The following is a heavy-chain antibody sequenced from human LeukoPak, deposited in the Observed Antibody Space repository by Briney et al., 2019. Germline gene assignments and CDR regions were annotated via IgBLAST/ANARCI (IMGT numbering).Heavy chain of an antibody. J-gene: IGHJ4*02. CDR1: GGSISSGSYY. CDR2: IYTSGST. V-gene: IGHV4-61*02. Sequence: KPSETLSLTCTVSGGSISSGSYYWSWIRQPAGKGLEWIGRIYTSGSTNYNPSLKSRVTISVDTSKNQFSLKLSSVTAADTAVYYCARLTGTTHYWGQGTLVTVSS. CDR3: ARLTGTTHY. D-gene: IGHD1-20*01.